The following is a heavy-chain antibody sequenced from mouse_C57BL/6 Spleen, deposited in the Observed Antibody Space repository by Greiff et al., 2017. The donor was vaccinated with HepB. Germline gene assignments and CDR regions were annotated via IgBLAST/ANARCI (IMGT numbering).Heavy chain of an antibody. CDR3: ARSVYSNSWFDV. V-gene: IGHV1-82*01. J-gene: IGHJ1*03. CDR2: IYPGDGDT. D-gene: IGHD2-5*01. CDR1: GYAFSSSW. Sequence: QVQLQQSGPELVKPGASVKISCKASGYAFSSSWMNWVKQRPGKGLEWIGRIYPGDGDTNYNGKFKGKATLTADKSSSTAYMQLSSLTSEDSAVYFCARSVYSNSWFDVWGTGTTVTVSS.